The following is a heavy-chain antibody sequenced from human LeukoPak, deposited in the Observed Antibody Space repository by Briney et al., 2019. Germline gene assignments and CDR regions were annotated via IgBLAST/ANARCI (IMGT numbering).Heavy chain of an antibody. Sequence: GGSLRLSCAASGFTFSSYAMSWVRQAPGKGLEWVSAISGSGGSTYYADSVKGRFTISRDNSKNTLYLQMNSLRAEDTAVYYCAKTPSGHYYDSSGYSDYWGQGTLVTVSS. J-gene: IGHJ4*02. CDR3: AKTPSGHYYDSSGYSDY. V-gene: IGHV3-23*01. CDR2: ISGSGGST. D-gene: IGHD3-22*01. CDR1: GFTFSSYA.